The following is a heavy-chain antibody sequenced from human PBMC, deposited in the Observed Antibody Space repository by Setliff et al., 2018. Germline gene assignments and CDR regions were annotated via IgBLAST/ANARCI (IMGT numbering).Heavy chain of an antibody. CDR2: ITRDGSET. Sequence: GSLRLSCTASGFTFSNYWMHWVRQAPGKGLIWVSRITRDGSETSYADSVKGRFTVSRDNAKNTLYLQMNSLRADDTAVYYCARETAVAGQYFDYCGQGTLVTVSS. CDR3: ARETAVAGQYFDY. V-gene: IGHV3-74*01. CDR1: GFTFSNYW. J-gene: IGHJ4*02. D-gene: IGHD6-19*01.